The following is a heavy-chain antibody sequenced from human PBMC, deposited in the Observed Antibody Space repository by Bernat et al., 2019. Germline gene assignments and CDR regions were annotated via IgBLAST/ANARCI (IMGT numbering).Heavy chain of an antibody. V-gene: IGHV3-66*02. D-gene: IGHD3-22*01. CDR2: IYSGGST. Sequence: EVQLVESGGGLVQPGGSLRLSCAAPGFIVSSNYMSWVRQAPGKGLEWVSVIYSGGSTYYADSVKGRFTISRDNSKNTLYLQMNSLGAEDTAVYYCARVPSFGYYDSSGYYDYWGQGTLVTVSS. CDR1: GFIVSSNY. J-gene: IGHJ4*02. CDR3: ARVPSFGYYDSSGYYDY.